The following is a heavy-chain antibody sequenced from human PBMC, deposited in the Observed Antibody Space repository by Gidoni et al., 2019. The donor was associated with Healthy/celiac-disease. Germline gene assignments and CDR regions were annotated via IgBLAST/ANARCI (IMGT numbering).Heavy chain of an antibody. D-gene: IGHD3-3*01. CDR1: GGTFSSSA. V-gene: IGHV1-69*01. CDR2: IIPIFGTA. Sequence: QVQLVQSGAEVKKPGSSVKVSCKASGGTFSSSAISWVRQAPGQGLEWMGGIIPIFGTANYAQKFQGRVTITADESTSTAYMELSSLRSEDTAVYYCARGDTIFHGGYYYGMDVWGQGTTVTVSS. J-gene: IGHJ6*02. CDR3: ARGDTIFHGGYYYGMDV.